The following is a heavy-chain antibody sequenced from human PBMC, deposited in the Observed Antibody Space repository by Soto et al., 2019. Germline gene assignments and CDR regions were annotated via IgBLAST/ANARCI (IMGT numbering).Heavy chain of an antibody. V-gene: IGHV3-48*03. CDR1: GFTFSSYE. J-gene: IGHJ6*02. CDR2: ISSSGSTI. D-gene: IGHD4-4*01. CDR3: ARDDYSHYYYYYGMDV. Sequence: GGSLRLSCAASGFTFSSYEMNWVRQAPGKGLEWVSYISSSGSTIYYADSVKGRFTISRDNAKNSLYLQMNSLRAEDTAVYYCARDDYSHYYYYYGMDVWGQGTTVTVSS.